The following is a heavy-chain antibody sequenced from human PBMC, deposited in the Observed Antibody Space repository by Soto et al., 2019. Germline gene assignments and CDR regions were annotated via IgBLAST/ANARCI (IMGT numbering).Heavy chain of an antibody. CDR1: GDSISSGYH. CDR2: IYHSGTT. D-gene: IGHD6-13*01. CDR3: ARQGIAAAGTTRAYYYYGMDV. V-gene: IGHV4-38-2*01. Sequence: SETLSLTCAVSGDSISSGYHWAWIRQPPGKGLEWVASIYHSGTTYYNPSLTSRVTISVDTSKNQSSLKLSSVTAADSAVYYCARQGIAAAGTTRAYYYYGMDVWGQGTTVTVSS. J-gene: IGHJ6*02.